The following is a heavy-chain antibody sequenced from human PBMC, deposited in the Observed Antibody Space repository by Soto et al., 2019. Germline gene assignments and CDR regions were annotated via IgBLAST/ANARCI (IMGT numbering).Heavy chain of an antibody. V-gene: IGHV4-34*01. D-gene: IGHD2-15*01. CDR3: ARGPRVVTATYYYYYGMDV. CDR2: INHSGGT. CDR1: GGSFSDYY. Sequence: PSETLSLTCVVYGGSFSDYYWSWIRQPPGKGLEWIGEINHSGGTNYNPSLKSRVTISVDMSKNQFSLKLTSVTAADTAVYYCARGPRVVTATYYYYYGMDVWGQGTTVTVSS. J-gene: IGHJ6*02.